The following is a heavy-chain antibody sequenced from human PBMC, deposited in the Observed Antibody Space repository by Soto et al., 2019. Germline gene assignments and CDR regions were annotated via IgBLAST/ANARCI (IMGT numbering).Heavy chain of an antibody. J-gene: IGHJ4*02. CDR2: ISFTGDT. V-gene: IGHV4-61*08. Sequence: QVQLQESGPGLVKPSETLSLICTVSGDSVSGGGYYWTWIRQPPGKGLEWIGNISFTGDTTYNPSLKSRVIIVFHTSKNEFSVKLTAENGADAALYYCWGGGHYYHIVIWGKGTLVTVSS. CDR1: GDSVSGGGYY. D-gene: IGHD3-3*01. CDR3: WGGGHYYHIVI.